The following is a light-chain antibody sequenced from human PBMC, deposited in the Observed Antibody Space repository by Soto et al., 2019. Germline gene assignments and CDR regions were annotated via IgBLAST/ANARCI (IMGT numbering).Light chain of an antibody. CDR2: INSDGSH. Sequence: QAVVTQSPSASASLGASVNLTCTLSSGHSSHAIAWHQHQPGKGPRHLMKINSDGSHIRGDEIRDRCSGSNSGADLYLIISSVQSDDEDDYYCQAWDTDIAWVFGGGTKLTVL. CDR3: QAWDTDIAWV. V-gene: IGLV4-69*01. J-gene: IGLJ3*02. CDR1: SGHSSHA.